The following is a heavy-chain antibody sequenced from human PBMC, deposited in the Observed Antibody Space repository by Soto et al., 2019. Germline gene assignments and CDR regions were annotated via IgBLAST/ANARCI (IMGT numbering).Heavy chain of an antibody. CDR1: GGSISSGGYY. D-gene: IGHD3-10*01. J-gene: IGHJ4*02. CDR3: ARVPYYYGSGEGSYYFDY. Sequence: SETLSLTCTVSGGSISSGGYYWSWIRQHPGKSIERIGYIYYSGSTYYNPSLKNRVTISVDTSKNQFSLKLSSVTAADTAVYYCARVPYYYGSGEGSYYFDYWGQGTLVTVS. V-gene: IGHV4-31*03. CDR2: IYYSGST.